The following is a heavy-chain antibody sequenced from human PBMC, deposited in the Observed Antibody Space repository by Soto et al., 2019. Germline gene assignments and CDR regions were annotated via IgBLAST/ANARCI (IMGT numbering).Heavy chain of an antibody. CDR2: ISVYNGNT. CDR3: ARYPEIFDD. J-gene: IGHJ4*02. V-gene: IGHV1-18*01. CDR1: GYTFTSYG. Sequence: QVQLVQSGAEVKKPGASVKVSCKASGYTFTSYGISWVRQAPGQGLEWMGWISVYNGNTKYAQKVQGRVTMTTDTSTRTAYMERRSRRSDDTAVKYYARYPEIFDDWGQGALVTVSS.